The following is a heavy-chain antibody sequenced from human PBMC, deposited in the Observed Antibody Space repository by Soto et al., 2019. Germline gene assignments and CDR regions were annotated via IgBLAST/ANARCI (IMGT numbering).Heavy chain of an antibody. CDR2: IYYSGST. CDR3: ARVYNWNYSL. V-gene: IGHV4-31*03. Sequence: SETLSLTCSVAGGSSGGGGYYWSWNRQHPGKGLEWIGYIYYSGSTYYNPSLKSRVTISVDTSKNQFSLKLSSVTAADTAVYYCARVYNWNYSLWGQGTLVTVSS. CDR1: GGSSGGGGYY. J-gene: IGHJ4*01. D-gene: IGHD1-1*01.